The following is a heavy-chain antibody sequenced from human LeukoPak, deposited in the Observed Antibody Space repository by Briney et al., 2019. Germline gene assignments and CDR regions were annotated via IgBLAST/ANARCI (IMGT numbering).Heavy chain of an antibody. CDR2: ISYDGSNK. V-gene: IGHV3-30-3*01. CDR3: ARDGALDY. D-gene: IGHD3-16*01. Sequence: PGRSLSLSCAASGFTFSSYAMHWVRQAPGKGLEWVAVISYDGSNKYYADSVKGRFTISRDNSKNTLYLQMNSLRAEDTAVYYCARDGALDYWGQGTLVTLSS. J-gene: IGHJ4*02. CDR1: GFTFSSYA.